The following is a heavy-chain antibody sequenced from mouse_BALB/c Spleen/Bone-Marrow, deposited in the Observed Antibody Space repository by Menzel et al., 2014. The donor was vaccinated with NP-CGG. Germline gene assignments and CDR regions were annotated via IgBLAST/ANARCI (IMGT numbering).Heavy chain of an antibody. D-gene: IGHD2-14*01. V-gene: IGHV1S81*02. CDR1: GYTFTSYW. CDR2: INPSNGRT. J-gene: IGHJ3*01. CDR3: ARDYGFDAGFAWIVY. Sequence: QVQLQQSGAELVKPGASVKLSCKASGYTFTSYWMHWVKQRPGQGLEWIGEINPSNGRTNYNEKFKSKATLTVDISSGTAYMQLSSRTSEDSAVYYCARDYGFDAGFAWIVYWGHGTLVTVPA.